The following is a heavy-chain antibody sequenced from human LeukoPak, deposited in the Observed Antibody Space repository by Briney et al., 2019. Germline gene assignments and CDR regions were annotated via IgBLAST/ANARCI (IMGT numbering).Heavy chain of an antibody. D-gene: IGHD3-22*01. CDR2: ISAYNGNT. Sequence: ASLKVSCKASGYTFTSYGISWVRQAPGQGLEWMGWISAYNGNTNYAQKLQGRVTMTTDTSTSTAYMELRSLRSDDTAVYYCARKTEAYYYDSSGPFDYWGQGTLVTVSS. V-gene: IGHV1-18*01. J-gene: IGHJ4*02. CDR3: ARKTEAYYYDSSGPFDY. CDR1: GYTFTSYG.